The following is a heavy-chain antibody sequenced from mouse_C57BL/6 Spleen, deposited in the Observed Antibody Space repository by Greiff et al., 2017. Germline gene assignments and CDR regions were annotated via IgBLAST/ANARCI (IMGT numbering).Heavy chain of an antibody. Sequence: EVQLQESGAELVRPGASVKLSCTASGFNIKDDYMHWVKQRPEQGLEWIGWIDPENGDTEYASKFQGKATITADTSSNTAYLQLSSLTSEDTAVYYCTTLLRSYWYFDVWGTGTTVTVSS. CDR2: IDPENGDT. CDR1: GFNIKDDY. J-gene: IGHJ1*03. V-gene: IGHV14-4*01. D-gene: IGHD1-1*01. CDR3: TTLLRSYWYFDV.